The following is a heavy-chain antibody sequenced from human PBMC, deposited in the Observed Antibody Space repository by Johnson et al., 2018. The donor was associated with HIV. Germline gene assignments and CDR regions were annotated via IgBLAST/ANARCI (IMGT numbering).Heavy chain of an antibody. CDR2: INWNGGST. V-gene: IGHV3-20*04. CDR3: AKGRGYDYDALDF. J-gene: IGHJ3*01. D-gene: IGHD5-12*01. Sequence: VQLVESGGGVARPGGSLRLSCEASGFTFDEYDMSWVRQAPGKGLEWVSGINWNGGSTGYADSVKGRFTISRDNAKNSLYLQMNSLRAEDTAVYYCAKGRGYDYDALDFWGQGTMVTVSS. CDR1: GFTFDEYD.